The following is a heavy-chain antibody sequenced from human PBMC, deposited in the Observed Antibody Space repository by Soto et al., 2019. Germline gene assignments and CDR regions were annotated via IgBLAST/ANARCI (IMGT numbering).Heavy chain of an antibody. J-gene: IGHJ6*02. V-gene: IGHV1-18*01. D-gene: IGHD3-10*01. CDR1: GYTFTSYG. Sequence: ASVKVSCKASGYTFTSYGISWVRQAPGQGLEWMGWISAYNGNTNYAQKLQGRVTMTTDTSTSTAYMELRSLRSDDTAVYYCARYYGSGSYYHYYGMDVWGQGTTVTVSS. CDR3: ARYYGSGSYYHYYGMDV. CDR2: ISAYNGNT.